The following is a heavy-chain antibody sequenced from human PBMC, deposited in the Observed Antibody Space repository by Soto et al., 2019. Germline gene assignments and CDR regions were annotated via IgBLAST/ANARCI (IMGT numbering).Heavy chain of an antibody. CDR2: LTDTGGST. CDR1: TSNLKNYA. D-gene: IGHD3-16*01. J-gene: IGHJ4*02. V-gene: IGHV3-23*01. Sequence: EVLLSGSGGGPVQPGGSLRLSCVDSTSNLKNYAMAWVRQVPGKGLEWVSALTDTGGSTYYAASVKGRFTISRDNSRNTLFLQMDRLRVDDTAVYYCAKIKGAITFLHFDTWGQGTLVTVSS. CDR3: AKIKGAITFLHFDT.